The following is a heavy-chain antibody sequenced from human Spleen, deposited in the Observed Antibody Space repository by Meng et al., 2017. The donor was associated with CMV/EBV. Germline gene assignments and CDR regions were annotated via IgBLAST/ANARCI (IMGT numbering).Heavy chain of an antibody. D-gene: IGHD3-22*01. V-gene: IGHV3-23*01. J-gene: IGHJ4*02. CDR3: AKHPQTPLGNYDSSGYYRGEYYFDY. CDR2: ISGRGGDT. Sequence: GGSLRLSCAASGFTFSSYGMSWVRQAPGKGLEWVSAISGRGGDTYYADSVKGRITISRDNSKNTLYLQMNSLRAEDTAVYYCAKHPQTPLGNYDSSGYYRGEYYFDYWGQGTLVTVSS. CDR1: GFTFSSYG.